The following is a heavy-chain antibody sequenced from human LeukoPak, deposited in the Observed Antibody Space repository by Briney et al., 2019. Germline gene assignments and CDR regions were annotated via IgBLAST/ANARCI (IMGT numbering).Heavy chain of an antibody. CDR3: AKDIGTYYDFWSGRDY. V-gene: IGHV3-33*06. CDR2: IWYDGSNK. Sequence: GGSLRLSCAASGFTFSSYGMHWVRQAPGKGLEWVAVIWYDGSNKYYADSVKGRFTISRDNSKNTLYLQMNSLRAEDTAVYYCAKDIGTYYDFWSGRDYWGQGTLVTVSS. CDR1: GFTFSSYG. D-gene: IGHD3-3*01. J-gene: IGHJ4*01.